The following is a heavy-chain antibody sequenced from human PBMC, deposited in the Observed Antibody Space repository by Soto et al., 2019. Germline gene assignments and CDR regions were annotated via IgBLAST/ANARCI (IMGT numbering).Heavy chain of an antibody. CDR3: ARDPVPGSATPYYFDY. V-gene: IGHV1-69*01. CDR2: IIPIFGTA. CDR1: GGTFSSYA. J-gene: IGHJ4*02. D-gene: IGHD2-15*01. Sequence: QVQLVQSGAEVKKPGSSVKVSCKASGGTFSSYAISWVRQAPGQGLEWMGGIIPIFGTANYAQKFQGRVTITADESTRTAYMELSSLRSEDTAVYYCARDPVPGSATPYYFDYWGQGTLVTVSS.